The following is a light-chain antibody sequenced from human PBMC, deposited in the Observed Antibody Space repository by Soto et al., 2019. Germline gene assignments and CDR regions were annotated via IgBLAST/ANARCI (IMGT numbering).Light chain of an antibody. Sequence: QSALTQPASVSGSPGQSITISCTGTSSDVGGYNYVSWYQQHPGKAPKLMIYDVSNRPSGVSNRFSGSKSGNTASLTISGLQAEDEADYFCTSYRRSTTLAFGGGTKVTVL. CDR3: TSYRRSTTLA. V-gene: IGLV2-14*03. CDR2: DVS. J-gene: IGLJ2*01. CDR1: SSDVGGYNY.